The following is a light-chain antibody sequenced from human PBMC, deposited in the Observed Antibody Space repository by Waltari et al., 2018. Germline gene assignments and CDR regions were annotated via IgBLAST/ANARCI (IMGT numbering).Light chain of an antibody. CDR3: QQYSSELYT. J-gene: IGKJ2*01. V-gene: IGKV1-5*03. CDR1: QSISDW. Sequence: DIQMTQSPSTLSASVGDRVTITCRANQSISDWLAWYQQKPGKAPKLLIQKASTLKSGVPSRFSGSGSGTEFTLTVTSLQPDDVATYFCQQYSSELYTFGQGTKLEI. CDR2: KAS.